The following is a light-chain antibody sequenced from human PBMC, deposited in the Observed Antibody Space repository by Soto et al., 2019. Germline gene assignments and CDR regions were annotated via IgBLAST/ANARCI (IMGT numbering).Light chain of an antibody. V-gene: IGKV3-15*01. CDR1: QSVXDT. CDR3: QQYNSWTWT. J-gene: IGKJ1*01. Sequence: IVLTQSPATLSVSPGERATLSCRASQSVXDTLAWDQQKPGQAPRILXYGASTRAPGFPARLSGSGSGTDFTLTISSLQSEHFAAYYCQQYNSWTWTFGQGTKVDIK. CDR2: GAS.